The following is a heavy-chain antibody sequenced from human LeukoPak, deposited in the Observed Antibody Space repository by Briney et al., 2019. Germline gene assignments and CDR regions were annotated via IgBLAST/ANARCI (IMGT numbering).Heavy chain of an antibody. CDR2: INPSGGST. J-gene: IGHJ4*02. V-gene: IGHV1-46*01. CDR3: ATGSHVRVYDSNPYYGYY. D-gene: IGHD3-22*01. Sequence: GASVKVSCKASGYRFSSYYMIWVRQAPGQGLEWMGIINPSGGSTYYAQKFQGRVTMTRDMSTSTVYMELSSLRSEDTALYYCATGSHVRVYDSNPYYGYYWGQGTLVTVSS. CDR1: GYRFSSYY.